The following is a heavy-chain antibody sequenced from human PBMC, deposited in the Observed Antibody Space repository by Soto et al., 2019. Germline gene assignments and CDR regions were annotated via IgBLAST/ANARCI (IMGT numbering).Heavy chain of an antibody. Sequence: SVKVSCKASGGTFSSYAISWVRQAPGQGLEWMGGIIPIFGTANYAQKFQGRVTITADESTSTAYMEMSSLRSEDTAVYYCQRGFRSSWPTGPFDYWGQGTLVTVSS. D-gene: IGHD6-13*01. CDR2: IIPIFGTA. J-gene: IGHJ4*02. V-gene: IGHV1-69*13. CDR3: QRGFRSSWPTGPFDY. CDR1: GGTFSSYA.